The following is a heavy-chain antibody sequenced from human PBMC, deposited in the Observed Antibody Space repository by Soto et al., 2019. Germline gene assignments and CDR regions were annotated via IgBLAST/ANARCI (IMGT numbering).Heavy chain of an antibody. Sequence: SETLSLTCAFYGGSFSGYYWSWIRQPPGKGLEWIGEINHSGSTNYNPSLKSRVTISVDTSKNQFSLKLSSVTAADTAVYYCARGQGDYFDYWGQGTLVTVSS. CDR3: ARGQGDYFDY. V-gene: IGHV4-34*01. CDR1: GGSFSGYY. J-gene: IGHJ4*02. D-gene: IGHD3-16*01. CDR2: INHSGST.